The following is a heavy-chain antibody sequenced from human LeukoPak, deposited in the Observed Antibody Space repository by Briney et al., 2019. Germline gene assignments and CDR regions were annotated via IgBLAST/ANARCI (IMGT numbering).Heavy chain of an antibody. CDR2: INHSGST. J-gene: IGHJ5*02. CDR3: AREARYSGSYYDWFDP. CDR1: GGSFSGYY. D-gene: IGHD1-26*01. V-gene: IGHV4-34*01. Sequence: PSETLSLTCAVYGGSFSGYYWSWIRQPPGKGLEWIGEINHSGSTNYNPSLKSRVTMSVDTSKNQFSLKLSSVTAADTAVYYCAREARYSGSYYDWFDPWGQGTLVTVSS.